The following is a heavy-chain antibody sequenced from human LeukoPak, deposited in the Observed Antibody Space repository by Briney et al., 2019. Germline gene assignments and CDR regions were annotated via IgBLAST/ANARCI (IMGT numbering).Heavy chain of an antibody. V-gene: IGHV3-30*18. CDR3: AKDQHVGGATTSDY. CDR1: GFTFNSYG. Sequence: GGSLRLSCATSGFTFNSYGMHWVRQAPGKGLEWVAVISYDGSNKYYADTVKGRFTISRDNSKNTLYLQMNSLRAEDTAVYYCAKDQHVGGATTSDYWGQGTLVTVSS. CDR2: ISYDGSNK. D-gene: IGHD1-26*01. J-gene: IGHJ4*02.